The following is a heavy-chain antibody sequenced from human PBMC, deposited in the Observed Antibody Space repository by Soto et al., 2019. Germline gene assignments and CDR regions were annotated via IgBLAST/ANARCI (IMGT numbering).Heavy chain of an antibody. CDR3: ARERYYDFWSAVYTLGYYYYMDV. D-gene: IGHD3-3*01. V-gene: IGHV1-8*01. CDR2: MNPNSGNT. CDR1: GYTFTSYD. Sequence: QVQLVQSGAEVKKPGASVKVSCKASGYTFTSYDINWVRQATGQGLEWMGWMNPNSGNTGYAQKFQGRVIMTRNTSISTAYMELSSLRSEDTAVYYCARERYYDFWSAVYTLGYYYYMDVWGKGTTVTVSS. J-gene: IGHJ6*03.